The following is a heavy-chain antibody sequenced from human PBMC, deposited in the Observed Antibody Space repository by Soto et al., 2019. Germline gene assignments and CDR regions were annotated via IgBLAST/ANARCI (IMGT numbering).Heavy chain of an antibody. CDR1: GGTFSSYA. V-gene: IGHV1-69*13. CDR3: AQGVTMVRGVIPYYFDY. J-gene: IGHJ4*02. D-gene: IGHD3-10*01. Sequence: GASVKVSCKASGGTFSSYAISWVRQAPGQGLEWMGGIIPIFGTANYAQKFQGRVTNTADESTSTAYMELSSLRSEDTAVYYCAQGVTMVRGVIPYYFDYWGQGTLVTVSS. CDR2: IIPIFGTA.